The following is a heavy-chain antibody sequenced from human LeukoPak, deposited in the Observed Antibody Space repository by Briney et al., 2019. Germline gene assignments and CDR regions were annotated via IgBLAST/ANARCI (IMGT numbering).Heavy chain of an antibody. V-gene: IGHV4-39*01. CDR2: IYYSGST. CDR1: GGSISSSSYY. J-gene: IGHJ4*02. CDR3: ARHGDPDPPDY. Sequence: SETLSLTCTVAGGSISSSSYYWGWIRQPPGKGLAWIGSIYYSGSTYYNPSLKTRVTISVDTSKNQFSLKLSSWTAADTPVYYCARHGDPDPPDYWGQGTLVTVSS. D-gene: IGHD7-27*01.